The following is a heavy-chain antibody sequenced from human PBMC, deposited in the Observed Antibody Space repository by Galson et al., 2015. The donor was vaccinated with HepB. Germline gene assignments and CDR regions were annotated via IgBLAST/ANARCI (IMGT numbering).Heavy chain of an antibody. V-gene: IGHV3-21*01. D-gene: IGHD3-22*01. CDR2: ISSSSSYI. J-gene: IGHJ5*02. CDR3: ARELPYYVDSSRYLLRGWFDH. CDR1: GFTFSSYS. Sequence: SLRLSCAASGFTFSSYSMNWVRQAPGKGLEWVSSISSSSSYIYYADSVKGRFTISRDNAKNSLYLQMNSLRAEDTAVYYCARELPYYVDSSRYLLRGWFDHWGQGTLVTVSS.